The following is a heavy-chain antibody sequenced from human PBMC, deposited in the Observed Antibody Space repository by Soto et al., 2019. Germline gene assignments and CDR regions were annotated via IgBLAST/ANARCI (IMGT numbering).Heavy chain of an antibody. D-gene: IGHD6-13*01. CDR3: ASGITRHGIAAAAVYY. J-gene: IGHJ4*02. CDR1: GGTFISYA. Sequence: QVKLVQSGAEVKKPGSSVKVSCKASGGTFISYAIRWVRQAPGQGLEWMGGIIPIFGTANYAQKFKGRVTITADKSTSTADMELSSLRSEYTAVYYCASGITRHGIAAAAVYYWGQGTLFTVSA. V-gene: IGHV1-69*06. CDR2: IIPIFGTA.